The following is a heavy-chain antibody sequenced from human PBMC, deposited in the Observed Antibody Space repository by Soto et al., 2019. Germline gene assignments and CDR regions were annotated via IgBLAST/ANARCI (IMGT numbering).Heavy chain of an antibody. CDR2: IIPIFGTA. J-gene: IGHJ6*02. CDR1: GGTFSSYA. V-gene: IGHV1-69*12. Sequence: QVQLVQSGAEVKKPGSSVKVSCKASGGTFSSYAISWVRQAPGQGLEWMGGIIPIFGTANYAQKFQGRVTSTADESTSTAYMELSSLRSEDTAVYYCALPGMATTGGLAYYGMDVWGQGTTVTVSS. D-gene: IGHD1-1*01. CDR3: ALPGMATTGGLAYYGMDV.